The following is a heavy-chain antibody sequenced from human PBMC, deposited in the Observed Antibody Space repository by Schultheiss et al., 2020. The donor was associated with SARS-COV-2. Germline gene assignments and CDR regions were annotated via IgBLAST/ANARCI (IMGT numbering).Heavy chain of an antibody. V-gene: IGHV3-53*01. CDR1: GFTFSSYW. J-gene: IGHJ4*02. D-gene: IGHD1-26*01. CDR3: ASHLLGATVDY. Sequence: GGSLRLSCAASGFTFSSYWMSWVRQAPGRGLVWVSLIYSDGNTYYADSVKGRFTISRDNAKNSLYLQMNSLRAEDTAVYYCASHLLGATVDYWGQGTLVTVSS. CDR2: IYSDGNT.